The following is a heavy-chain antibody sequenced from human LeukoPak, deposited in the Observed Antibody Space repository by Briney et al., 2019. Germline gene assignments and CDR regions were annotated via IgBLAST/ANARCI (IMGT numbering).Heavy chain of an antibody. CDR1: GYSFTSYW. CDR3: ARQWGDCSSTSCYSAY. D-gene: IGHD2-2*01. CDR2: IYPGDSDT. Sequence: GESLRISCKGSGYSFTSYWIAWVRQMPGKGLEWMGIIYPGDSDTRYSPSFQGQVTISADKSISTAYLQWSSLKASDTAIYYCARQWGDCSSTSCYSAYWGQGTLVTVSS. V-gene: IGHV5-51*01. J-gene: IGHJ4*02.